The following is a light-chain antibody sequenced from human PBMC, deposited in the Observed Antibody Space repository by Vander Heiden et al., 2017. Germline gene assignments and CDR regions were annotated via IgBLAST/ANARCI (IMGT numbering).Light chain of an antibody. Sequence: SYVLTQPPSVSVAPGQTARMTCGGKNTGLKRVAWYSQKPGQAPVLVVYNDVDRPSGIPERFTGSNSGITATLTISRVEAGDDADYYCQVWDHSSDVREFGGGTKLTVL. CDR1: NTGLKR. J-gene: IGLJ2*01. CDR2: NDV. CDR3: QVWDHSSDVRE. V-gene: IGLV3-21*02.